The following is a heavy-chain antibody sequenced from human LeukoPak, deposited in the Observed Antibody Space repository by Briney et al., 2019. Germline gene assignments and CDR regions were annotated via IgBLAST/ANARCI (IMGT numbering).Heavy chain of an antibody. V-gene: IGHV3-7*03. CDR3: ARDSVNYYDSSGYSGGLDY. D-gene: IGHD3-22*01. CDR2: IKQDGSEK. CDR1: GFTFSSYW. J-gene: IGHJ4*02. Sequence: PGGSLRLSCTASGFTFSSYWMSWVRQAPGKGLEWVANIKQDGSEKYYVDSVKGRFTISRDNAKNSLYLQMNSLRAEDTAVYYCARDSVNYYDSSGYSGGLDYWGQGTLVTVSP.